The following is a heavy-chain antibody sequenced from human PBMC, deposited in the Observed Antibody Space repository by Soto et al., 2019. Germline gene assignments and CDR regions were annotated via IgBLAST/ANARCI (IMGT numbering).Heavy chain of an antibody. CDR1: GGSFSGYY. V-gene: IGHV4-34*01. CDR2: INHSGST. J-gene: IGHJ6*02. Sequence: SETVALTCAVYGGSFSGYYWRWVRQPPGKGLEWIGEINHSGSTNYNPSLKSRVTISVDTSKNQFSLKLSSVTAADTAVYYCARDLWGYCGTDCYPLDVWGQGTTVT. CDR3: ARDLWGYCGTDCYPLDV. D-gene: IGHD2-21*02.